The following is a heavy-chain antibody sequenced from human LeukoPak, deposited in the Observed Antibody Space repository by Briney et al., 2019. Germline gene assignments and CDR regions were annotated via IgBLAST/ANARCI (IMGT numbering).Heavy chain of an antibody. CDR2: IWYDGSNK. V-gene: IGHV3-33*01. J-gene: IGHJ3*02. D-gene: IGHD2-2*01. Sequence: GRSLRLSCAASGFTISSYGMHWVRQAPGKGLEWGAVIWYDGSNKYYADSVKGRFTISRDNSKNTLYLQMNSLRAEDTAVYYCARDETGYCSSTSCSYAFDIWGQGTMVTVSS. CDR1: GFTISSYG. CDR3: ARDETGYCSSTSCSYAFDI.